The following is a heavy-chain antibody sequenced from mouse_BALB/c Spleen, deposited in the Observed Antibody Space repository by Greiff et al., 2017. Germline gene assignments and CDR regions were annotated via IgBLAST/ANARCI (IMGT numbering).Heavy chain of an antibody. Sequence: VQLKESGPGLVKPSQSLSLTCTVTGYSITSDYAWNWIRQFPGNKLEWMGYISYSGSTSYNPSLKSRISITRDTSKNQFFLQLNSVTTEDTATYYCARSGYVGPIYYFDYWGQGTTLTVSS. D-gene: IGHD3-2*02. CDR3: ARSGYVGPIYYFDY. CDR1: GYSITSDYA. V-gene: IGHV3-2*02. J-gene: IGHJ2*01. CDR2: ISYSGST.